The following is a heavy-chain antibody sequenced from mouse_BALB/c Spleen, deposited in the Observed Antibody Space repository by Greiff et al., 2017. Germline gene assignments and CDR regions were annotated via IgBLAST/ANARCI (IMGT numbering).Heavy chain of an antibody. CDR1: GFSLTGYG. V-gene: IGHV2-6-7*01. CDR2: IWGDGST. Sequence: VKLVESGPGLVAPSQSLSITCTVSGFSLTGYGVNWVRQPPGKGLEWLGMIWGDGSTDYNSALKSRLSICKDNSKSQVFLKMDSLQTDDTARYYCARDQYYGYRAMDYWGQGTSVTVSS. J-gene: IGHJ4*01. D-gene: IGHD1-2*01. CDR3: ARDQYYGYRAMDY.